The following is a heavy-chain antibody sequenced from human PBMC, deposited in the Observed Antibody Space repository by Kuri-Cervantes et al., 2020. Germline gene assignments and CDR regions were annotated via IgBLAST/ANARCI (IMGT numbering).Heavy chain of an antibody. J-gene: IGHJ6*02. Sequence: SGPTLVKPTQTLTLTCTFSGFSLSTSGMCVSWIRQPPGKGLEWIGEINHSGSTNYNPSLKSRVTISVDTSKNQFSLKLSSVTAADTAVYYCARAAVLWFGELSLPYGMDVWGQGTTVTVSS. CDR2: INHSGST. CDR3: ARAAVLWFGELSLPYGMDV. V-gene: IGHV4-39*07. D-gene: IGHD3-10*01. CDR1: GFSLSTSGM.